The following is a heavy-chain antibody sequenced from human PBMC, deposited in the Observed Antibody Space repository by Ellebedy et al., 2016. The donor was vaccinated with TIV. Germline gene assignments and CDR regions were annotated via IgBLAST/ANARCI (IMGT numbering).Heavy chain of an antibody. CDR1: GFTVSSNY. Sequence: GESLKISCAASGFTVSSNYMSWVRQAPGKGLEWVSVIYSGGTTFYADSVKGRFTISRDNSKNTVYLQMNSLRAEDTAVYYCANALVRGVIKYFEHWGQGTLVTVSS. CDR2: IYSGGTT. CDR3: ANALVRGVIKYFEH. J-gene: IGHJ4*02. V-gene: IGHV3-53*01. D-gene: IGHD3-10*01.